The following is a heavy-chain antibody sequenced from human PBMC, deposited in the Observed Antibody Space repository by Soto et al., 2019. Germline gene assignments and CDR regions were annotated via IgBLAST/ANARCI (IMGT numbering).Heavy chain of an antibody. D-gene: IGHD1-26*01. V-gene: IGHV4-30-4*01. CDR2: IYYSGST. CDR3: ARDVSGSYYGWYFDL. J-gene: IGHJ2*01. CDR1: GGSISRGDYY. Sequence: QVQLQESGPGLVKPSQTLSLTCTVSGGSISRGDYYWSWIRQPPGKGLEWIGYIYYSGSTYYNPSLKSRVTISVDTSKNQFSLKLSSVTAADTAVYYCARDVSGSYYGWYFDLWGRGTLVTVSS.